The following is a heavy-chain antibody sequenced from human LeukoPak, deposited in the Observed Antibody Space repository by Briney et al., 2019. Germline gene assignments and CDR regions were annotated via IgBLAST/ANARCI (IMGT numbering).Heavy chain of an antibody. D-gene: IGHD3-10*01. CDR3: AKDMDYYYYGMDV. CDR2: ISSSGSTI. Sequence: GGSLRLSCAASGFTFSDYYMSWIRQAPGKGLEWVSYISSSGSTIYYADSVKGRFTISRDNAKNSLYLQMNSLRAEDTALYYCAKDMDYYYYGMDVWGQGTTVTVSS. V-gene: IGHV3-11*01. J-gene: IGHJ6*02. CDR1: GFTFSDYY.